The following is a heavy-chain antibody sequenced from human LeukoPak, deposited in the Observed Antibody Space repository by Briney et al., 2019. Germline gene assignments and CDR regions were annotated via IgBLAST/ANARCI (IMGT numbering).Heavy chain of an antibody. CDR1: GFTFSSYS. Sequence: GGSLRLSCAASGFTFSSYSMNWVRQAPGKGLEWVSYISSSSSTIYYADSVKGRFTISRDNAKNSLYLQMNSLRAEDTAVYYCANLGYSYGNSDAFDIWGQGTMVTVSS. CDR2: ISSSSSTI. D-gene: IGHD5-18*01. CDR3: ANLGYSYGNSDAFDI. V-gene: IGHV3-48*04. J-gene: IGHJ3*02.